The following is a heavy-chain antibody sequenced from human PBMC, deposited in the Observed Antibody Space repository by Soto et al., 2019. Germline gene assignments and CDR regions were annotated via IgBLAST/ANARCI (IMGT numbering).Heavy chain of an antibody. CDR3: ARAHVGV. J-gene: IGHJ6*02. V-gene: IGHV3-30-3*01. CDR1: GFTFSSYA. Sequence: QVQLVESGGGVVQPGRSLRLSCAASGFTFSSYAMHWVRQAPGKGLEWVAVISYDGSNKYYADSVKGGFTISRDNSKNTLYLQMKSRRAEDTAVYYCARAHVGVWGQGTTVTVSS. CDR2: ISYDGSNK.